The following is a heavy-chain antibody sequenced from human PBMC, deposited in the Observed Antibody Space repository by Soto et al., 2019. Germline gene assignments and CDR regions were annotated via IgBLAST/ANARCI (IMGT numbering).Heavy chain of an antibody. D-gene: IGHD2-2*01. CDR1: GGSVSSGDCY. J-gene: IGHJ3*02. CDR3: ARSHDFSQSSCLSIDGFDI. CDR2: IYYSGRS. Sequence: QVQLQESGPGLVRPSQTLTLTCTVSGGSVSSGDCYRSWIRQYPEKGLEWIANIYYSGRSDYNPSVGGRVTMAVAVSENHFSLGLHSVTAADPAVYFCARSHDFSQSSCLSIDGFDIWGQGTMVTVSS. V-gene: IGHV4-31*03.